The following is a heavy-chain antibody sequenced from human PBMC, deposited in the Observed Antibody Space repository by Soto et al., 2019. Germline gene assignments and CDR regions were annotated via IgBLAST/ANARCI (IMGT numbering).Heavy chain of an antibody. D-gene: IGHD6-13*01. V-gene: IGHV3-21*01. CDR1: GFTFSSYS. Sequence: EVQLVESGGGLVKPGGSLRLSCAASGFTFSSYSMNWVRQAPGKGLEWVSSISSSSSYIYYADSVKGRFTISRDNAKNSLYLQINSLRAEDTAVYYCARVPSIAAAGSNYWGQGTLVTVSS. CDR2: ISSSSSYI. J-gene: IGHJ4*02. CDR3: ARVPSIAAAGSNY.